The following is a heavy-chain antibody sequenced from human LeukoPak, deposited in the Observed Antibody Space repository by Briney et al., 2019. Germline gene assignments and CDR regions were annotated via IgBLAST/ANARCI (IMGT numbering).Heavy chain of an antibody. V-gene: IGHV3-21*04. CDR2: ISNSSSYI. CDR3: VRSLDY. J-gene: IGHJ4*02. CDR1: GFTFSSYS. Sequence: GGSLRLSCAASGFTFSSYSMNWVRQAPGKGLEWVSSISNSSSYIYYADSVKGRFTISRDNSKNTVYLQMNRLRVEDTALYYCVRSLDYWGQGTLVTVSS.